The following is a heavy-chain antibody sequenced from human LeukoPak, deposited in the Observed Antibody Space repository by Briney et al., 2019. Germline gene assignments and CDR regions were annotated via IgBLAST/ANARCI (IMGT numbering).Heavy chain of an antibody. D-gene: IGHD2-15*01. J-gene: IGHJ6*02. CDR3: ARQSVVVAATRHYYYGMDV. CDR2: IYYSGST. Sequence: SETLSLTCTVSGGSISSFYWSWIRQPPGKGLEWIGSIYYSGSTNYNPSLKSRVTISVDTSKNQFSLKLSSVTAADTAVYYCARQSVVVAATRHYYYGMDVWGQGTTVTVSS. V-gene: IGHV4-59*08. CDR1: GGSISSFY.